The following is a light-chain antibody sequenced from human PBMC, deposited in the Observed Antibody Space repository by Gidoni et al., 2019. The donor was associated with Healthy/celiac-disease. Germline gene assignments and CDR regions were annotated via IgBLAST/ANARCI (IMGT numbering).Light chain of an antibody. CDR3: QHYNNWPLT. CDR1: QSVGSN. CDR2: GAS. J-gene: IGKJ4*01. V-gene: IGKV3-15*01. Sequence: PATLSVSPGERAPLSCRASQSVGSNLAWYQQKPGQAPRLLIYGASTRATGIPARFSGSGSGTEFTLTISSLQSEDFAVYYCQHYNNWPLTFGGGTKVEIK.